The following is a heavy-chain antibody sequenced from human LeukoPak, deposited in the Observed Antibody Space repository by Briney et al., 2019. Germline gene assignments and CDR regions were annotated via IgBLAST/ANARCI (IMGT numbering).Heavy chain of an antibody. J-gene: IGHJ4*02. Sequence: PGGSLRLSCVASGLTFSTYAMSWVRQAPGKGLEWVSVIYSGGSTYYADSVKGRFTISRDNSKNTLYLQMNSLRAEDTAVYYCARGSYSYWGQGTLVTVSS. CDR1: GLTFSTYA. CDR2: IYSGGST. V-gene: IGHV3-66*01. D-gene: IGHD2-21*01. CDR3: ARGSYSY.